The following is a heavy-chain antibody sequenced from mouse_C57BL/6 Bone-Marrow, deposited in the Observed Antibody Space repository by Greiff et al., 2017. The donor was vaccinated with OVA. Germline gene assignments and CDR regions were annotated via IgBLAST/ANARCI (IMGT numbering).Heavy chain of an antibody. J-gene: IGHJ4*01. CDR3: AKNPLYDYYAMDY. CDR2: IWSGGST. CDR1: GFSLTSYG. D-gene: IGHD2-3*01. Sequence: VKLMESGPGLVQPSQSLSITCTVSGFSLTSYGVHWVRQPPGKGLEWLGVIWSGGSTDYNAAFISRLSISKDNSKSQVFFKMNSLQADDTAIYYCAKNPLYDYYAMDYWGQGTSVTVSS. V-gene: IGHV2-4*01.